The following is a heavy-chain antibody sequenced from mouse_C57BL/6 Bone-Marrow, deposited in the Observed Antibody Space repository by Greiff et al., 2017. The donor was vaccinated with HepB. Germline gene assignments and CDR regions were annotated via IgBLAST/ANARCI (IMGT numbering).Heavy chain of an antibody. CDR2: ISDGGSYT. V-gene: IGHV5-4*03. CDR3: ARPYYYGTAFAY. CDR1: GFTFSSYA. D-gene: IGHD1-1*01. J-gene: IGHJ3*01. Sequence: DVMLVESGGGLVKPGGSLKLSCAASGFTFSSYAMSWVRQTPEKRLEWVATISDGGSYTYYPDNVKGRFTISRDNAKNNLYLQMSHLKSEDTAMYYCARPYYYGTAFAYWGQGTLVTVSA.